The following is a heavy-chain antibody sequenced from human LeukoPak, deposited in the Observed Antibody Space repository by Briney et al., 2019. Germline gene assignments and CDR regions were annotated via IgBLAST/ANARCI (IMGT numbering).Heavy chain of an antibody. CDR2: IYYSGST. J-gene: IGHJ4*02. Sequence: SETLSLTCTVSGGSISSYYWSWIRQPPGKGLEWIGYIYYSGSTNYNPSLKSRVTISMDTSKNQFSLKLTSVTAADTAVYYCARVRRGDSRSFDYWGQGTLVTVSS. CDR3: ARVRRGDSRSFDY. CDR1: GGSISSYY. D-gene: IGHD2-21*02. V-gene: IGHV4-59*01.